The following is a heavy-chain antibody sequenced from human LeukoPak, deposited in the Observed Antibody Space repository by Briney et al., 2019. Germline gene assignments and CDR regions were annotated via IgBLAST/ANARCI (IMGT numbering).Heavy chain of an antibody. CDR2: IKQDRSEK. J-gene: IGHJ4*02. CDR3: AKAPVTTCRGAFCYPFDY. CDR1: RFTFSSYS. V-gene: IGHV3-7*03. D-gene: IGHD2-15*01. Sequence: GGSLRLSCAASRFTFSSYSMNWVRQAPGKGLEWVANIKQDRSEKYYVDSVKGRFTISRDSSKNTLFLQMNRLRPEDAAVYYCAKAPVTTCRGAFCYPFDYWGLGTLVTVSS.